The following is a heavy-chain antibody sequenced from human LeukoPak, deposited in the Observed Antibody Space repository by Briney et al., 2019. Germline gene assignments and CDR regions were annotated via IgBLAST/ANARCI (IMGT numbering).Heavy chain of an antibody. CDR3: ARDLAGFGGYSYGMVDY. D-gene: IGHD5-18*01. CDR2: TYYRSEWHN. V-gene: IGHV6-1*01. J-gene: IGHJ4*02. Sequence: SQTLSLTCAISGDSVSSNSAAWNWIRQSPSRGLELLGRTYYRSEWHNDYAVSVKSRVIISPDTSKNQFSLQLKSVTPEDTAVYYCARDLAGFGGYSYGMVDYWGQGTLVTVYS. CDR1: GDSVSSNSAA.